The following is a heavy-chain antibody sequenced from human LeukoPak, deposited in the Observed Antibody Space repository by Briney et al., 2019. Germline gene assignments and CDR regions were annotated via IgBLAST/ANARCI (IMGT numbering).Heavy chain of an antibody. CDR3: AKDGTAGWEYYFDY. J-gene: IGHJ4*02. D-gene: IGHD1-1*01. Sequence: PGGSLRLSCAASGSTFSSYAMSWVRQAPGKGLEWVSAISGSGGSTYYADSVKGRFTISRDNSKNTLYLQMNSLRAEDTAVYYCAKDGTAGWEYYFDYWGQGTLVTVSS. V-gene: IGHV3-23*01. CDR1: GSTFSSYA. CDR2: ISGSGGST.